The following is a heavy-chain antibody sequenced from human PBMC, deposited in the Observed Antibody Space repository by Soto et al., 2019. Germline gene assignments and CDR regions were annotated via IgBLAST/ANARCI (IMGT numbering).Heavy chain of an antibody. J-gene: IGHJ3*02. CDR1: GFTLSNYA. CDR2: ISGNGRIT. CDR3: AKPYFDFWSGYYAAAKDDAFDI. V-gene: IGHV3-23*01. Sequence: DVQLLESGGGLVQPGGSLRLSCEASGFTLSNYAMNWVRQAPGTGLEWVAGISGNGRITHYADSMKGRFTVSRDNSKNTLYLQMSTLRAEDTALYYCAKPYFDFWSGYYAAAKDDAFDIWGQGTMVTVSS. D-gene: IGHD3-3*01.